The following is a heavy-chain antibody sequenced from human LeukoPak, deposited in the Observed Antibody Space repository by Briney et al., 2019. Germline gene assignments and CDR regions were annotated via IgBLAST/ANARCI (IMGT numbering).Heavy chain of an antibody. CDR3: ARGQWLVTSSFDY. CDR2: ISGSGGST. Sequence: GGSLRLSCAASGFTFNSYWMSWVRQAPGKGLEWVSSISGSGGSTYYADSVKDRFTISRDNSKSTLYLQMSSLTADDTALYYCARGQWLVTSSFDYWGQGTLVTVSS. CDR1: GFTFNSYW. J-gene: IGHJ4*02. D-gene: IGHD6-19*01. V-gene: IGHV3-23*01.